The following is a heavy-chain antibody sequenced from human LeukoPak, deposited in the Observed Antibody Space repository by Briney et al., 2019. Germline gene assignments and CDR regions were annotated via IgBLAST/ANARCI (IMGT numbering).Heavy chain of an antibody. CDR1: GYTFTGYY. Sequence: ASVKVSCKASGYTFTGYYMHRVRQAPGQGLEWMGWINPNSGGTNYAQKFQGRVTMTRDTSISTAYMELSRLRSDDTAVYYYARGGSRYYDSSGYYPFVYWGQGTLVTVSS. D-gene: IGHD3-22*01. V-gene: IGHV1-2*02. J-gene: IGHJ4*02. CDR3: ARGGSRYYDSSGYYPFVY. CDR2: INPNSGGT.